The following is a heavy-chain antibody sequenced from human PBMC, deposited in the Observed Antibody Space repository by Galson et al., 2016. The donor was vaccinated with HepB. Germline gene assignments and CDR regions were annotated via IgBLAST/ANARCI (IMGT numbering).Heavy chain of an antibody. CDR2: IMPLYGTP. Sequence: SVKVSCKASGGTFSNFAISWVRQAPGQGPEWMGGIMPLYGTPNYAQNFQGRLTITTDASTTTAYMELSSLRSEDTAVYFCVKPRGSHGYFDYWGQGSLVTVSS. CDR3: VKPRGSHGYFDY. CDR1: GGTFSNFA. D-gene: IGHD1-26*01. V-gene: IGHV1-69*05. J-gene: IGHJ4*02.